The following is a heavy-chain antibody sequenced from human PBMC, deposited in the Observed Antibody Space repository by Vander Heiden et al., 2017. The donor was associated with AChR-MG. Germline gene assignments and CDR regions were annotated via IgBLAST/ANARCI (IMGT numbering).Heavy chain of an antibody. CDR3: ARKGLGVVDLDY. J-gene: IGHJ4*02. CDR2: LSGSGGNT. D-gene: IGHD3-22*01. Sequence: EVQLLESGGGLVQPGGSLRLSCVASGFSFSTDAMRWVRRAPGRGLEWVSGLSGSGGNTYYTDSVKGRFTVSRDNSQNTMWLQMDSLRADDTAVYYCARKGLGVVDLDYWGQGILVTVSS. CDR1: GFSFSTDA. V-gene: IGHV3-23*01.